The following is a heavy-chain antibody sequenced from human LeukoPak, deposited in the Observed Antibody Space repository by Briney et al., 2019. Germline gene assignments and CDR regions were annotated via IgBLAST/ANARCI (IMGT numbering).Heavy chain of an antibody. D-gene: IGHD3-22*01. CDR3: ARDPREYYESSGYNDY. CDR1: GFTFSNYW. J-gene: IGHJ4*02. V-gene: IGHV3-74*01. Sequence: HPGGSLRLSCAASGFTFSNYWMHWVRQASGKGLVWVSRIESDGTSTSYADSVKGRFTMSRDNAKNTLYLQMNSLRAEDTAVYYCARDPREYYESSGYNDYWGQGTLVTVSS. CDR2: IESDGTST.